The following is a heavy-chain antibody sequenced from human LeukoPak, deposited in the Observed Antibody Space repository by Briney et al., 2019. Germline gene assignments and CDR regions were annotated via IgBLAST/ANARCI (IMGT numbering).Heavy chain of an antibody. CDR3: ARDYDFWSGYLSIYYYYGMDV. D-gene: IGHD3-3*01. CDR1: GGTFSSYA. Sequence: SVKVSCKASGGTFSSYAISWVRQAPGQGLEWMGGIIPIFGTANYAQKFQGRVTITVDESTSTAYMELSSLRSEDTAVYYCARDYDFWSGYLSIYYYYGMDVWGQGTTVTVSS. J-gene: IGHJ6*02. CDR2: IIPIFGTA. V-gene: IGHV1-69*13.